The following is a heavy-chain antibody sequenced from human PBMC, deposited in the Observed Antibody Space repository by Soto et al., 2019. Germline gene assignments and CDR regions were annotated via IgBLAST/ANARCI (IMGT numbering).Heavy chain of an antibody. CDR2: ISYDGNNK. V-gene: IGHV3-30-3*01. CDR1: GFPFSAEA. CDR3: ARDYSSGWCLDY. J-gene: IGHJ4*02. D-gene: IGHD6-13*01. Sequence: QVQLVESGGGVVQPGNSLRPSCAGSGFPFSAEAMHWVRQAPGKGLEWVAAISYDGNNKQHADSVKGRFTVSRDNSKNTLYLQINSLRPEDTAVYYCARDYSSGWCLDYWGQGSLVTVSS.